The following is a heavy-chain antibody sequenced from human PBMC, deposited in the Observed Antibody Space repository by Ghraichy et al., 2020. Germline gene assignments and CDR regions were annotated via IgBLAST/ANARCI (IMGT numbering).Heavy chain of an antibody. Sequence: GGSLRLSCAASGFTFSNFGMSWVRQAPGKGPEWVANIKQDGSEKYYVDSVKGRFTISRDNAKNSLYLQMNSLRAEDTAVYYCARSHGSGSDYNHYGMDVWGQGPTVTFSS. V-gene: IGHV3-7*01. CDR2: IKQDGSEK. CDR3: ARSHGSGSDYNHYGMDV. J-gene: IGHJ6*02. D-gene: IGHD3-10*01. CDR1: GFTFSNFG.